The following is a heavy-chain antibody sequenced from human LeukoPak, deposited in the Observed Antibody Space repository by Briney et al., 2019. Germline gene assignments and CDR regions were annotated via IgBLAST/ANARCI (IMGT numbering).Heavy chain of an antibody. D-gene: IGHD3-10*01. CDR3: AREGVGSGRGYFDY. CDR1: GFTFSSYS. Sequence: GGSLRLSCAASGFTFSSYSMNWVRQAPGKGLEWVSSISSSSSYIYYADSVKGRFTISRDNAKNSLYLQMNSLRAEDTAVYYCAREGVGSGRGYFDYWGQGTLVTVSS. CDR2: ISSSSSYI. V-gene: IGHV3-21*01. J-gene: IGHJ4*02.